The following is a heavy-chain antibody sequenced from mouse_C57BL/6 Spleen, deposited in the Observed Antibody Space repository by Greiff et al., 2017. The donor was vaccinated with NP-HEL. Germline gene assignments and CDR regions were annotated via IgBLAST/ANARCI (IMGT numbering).Heavy chain of an antibody. CDR1: GYSITSGYY. Sequence: VQLKQSGPGLVKPSQSLSLTCSVTGYSITSGYYWNWIRQFPGNKLEWMGYISYDGSNNYNPSLKNRISITRDTSKNQFFLKLNSVTTEDTATYYCARDHSNYGMRYWGQGTSVTVSS. D-gene: IGHD2-5*01. CDR2: ISYDGSN. J-gene: IGHJ4*01. CDR3: ARDHSNYGMRY. V-gene: IGHV3-6*01.